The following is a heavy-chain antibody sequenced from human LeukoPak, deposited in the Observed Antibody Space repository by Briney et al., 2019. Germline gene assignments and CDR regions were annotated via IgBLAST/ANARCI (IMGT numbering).Heavy chain of an antibody. Sequence: SVKVSCKASGGTFSSYAISWVRQAPGQGLEWMGGIIPIFGTANYAQKFQGRVTITADESTSTAYMELSSLRSDDTAVYYCARGSSSSWYYFDYWGQGTLVTVSS. CDR3: ARGSSSSWYYFDY. D-gene: IGHD6-13*01. CDR1: GGTFSSYA. CDR2: IIPIFGTA. V-gene: IGHV1-69*13. J-gene: IGHJ4*02.